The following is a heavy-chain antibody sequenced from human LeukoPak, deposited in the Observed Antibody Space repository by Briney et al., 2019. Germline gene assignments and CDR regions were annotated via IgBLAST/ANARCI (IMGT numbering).Heavy chain of an antibody. CDR2: IYYSGST. J-gene: IGHJ5*02. V-gene: IGHV4-59*01. Sequence: SETLSLTCTVSGGSISSDYWSWIRQPPGKGLEWIGYIYYSGSTNYNPSLKSRVTTSVATSQNQFSLNLSSVTAADTAVYYCARGGAGCSSTSCYFRFDPWGQGTLVTVSS. CDR1: GGSISSDY. CDR3: ARGGAGCSSTSCYFRFDP. D-gene: IGHD2-2*01.